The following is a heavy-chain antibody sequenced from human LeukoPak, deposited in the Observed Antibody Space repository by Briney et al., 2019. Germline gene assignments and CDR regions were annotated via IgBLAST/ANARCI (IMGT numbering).Heavy chain of an antibody. D-gene: IGHD1-26*01. Sequence: ASVKVSCKASGYTFTSYAMNWVRQAPGQGLEWMGWINTNTGNPTYAQGFTGRFVFSLDTSVSTAYLQISSLKAVDTAVYYCARDPGEWELDGLFDYWGQGTLVTVSS. CDR2: INTNTGNP. CDR3: ARDPGEWELDGLFDY. CDR1: GYTFTSYA. J-gene: IGHJ4*02. V-gene: IGHV7-4-1*02.